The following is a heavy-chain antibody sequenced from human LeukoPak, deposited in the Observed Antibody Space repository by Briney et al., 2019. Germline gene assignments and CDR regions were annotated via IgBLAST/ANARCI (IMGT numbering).Heavy chain of an antibody. V-gene: IGHV4-59*01. CDR2: IYYSGST. CDR1: GGSISSYY. CDR3: AREDVVVVAATHYYYGMDV. Sequence: SETLSLTCTVSGGSISSYYWSWIRQPPGKGLEWIWYIYYSGSTNYNPSLKSRVTISVDTSKNQFSLKLSSVTAADTAVYYCAREDVVVVAATHYYYGMDVWGQGTTVTVSS. J-gene: IGHJ6*02. D-gene: IGHD2-15*01.